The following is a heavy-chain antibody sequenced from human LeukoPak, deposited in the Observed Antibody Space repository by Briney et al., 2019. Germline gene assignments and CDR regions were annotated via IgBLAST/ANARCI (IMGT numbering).Heavy chain of an antibody. CDR1: GGSISSSSYY. J-gene: IGHJ2*01. V-gene: IGHV4-39*07. CDR2: IYYSGST. CDR3: ASADRVVAATLRPLWWYFDL. Sequence: SESLSLTCTVSGGSISSSSYYWGWIRQPPGKGLEWIGSIYYSGSTYYNPSLKSRVTISVDTSKNQFSLKLSSVTAADTAVYYCASADRVVAATLRPLWWYFDLWGRGTLVTVSS. D-gene: IGHD2-15*01.